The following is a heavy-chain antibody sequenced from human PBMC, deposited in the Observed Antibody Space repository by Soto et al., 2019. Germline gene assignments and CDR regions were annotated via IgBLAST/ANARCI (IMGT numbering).Heavy chain of an antibody. CDR2: ITGSGDTT. J-gene: IGHJ4*02. Sequence: EVQLLESGGGLVQPGGSLRLSCAASGFTFSSYAMSWVRQAPGKGLEWVSAITGSGDTTYYAASVKGRFTISRDNSKNTLSLQMNSLRAEDTAVYYCAKSTFGVTTINPLEDCWGQGTLVTVSS. D-gene: IGHD2-21*02. CDR3: AKSTFGVTTINPLEDC. V-gene: IGHV3-23*01. CDR1: GFTFSSYA.